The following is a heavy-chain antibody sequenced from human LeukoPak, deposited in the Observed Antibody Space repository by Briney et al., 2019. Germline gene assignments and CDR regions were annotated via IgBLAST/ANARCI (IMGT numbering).Heavy chain of an antibody. D-gene: IGHD3-10*02. V-gene: IGHV3-66*01. CDR3: AREFPGAAMVGDGRNWFDP. CDR2: IYSGGST. CDR1: GFTFSSYA. J-gene: IGHJ5*02. Sequence: PGGSLRLSCAASGFTFSSYAMSWVRQAPGKGLEWVSLIYSGGSTYYADSVKGRFTISRDNSKNTLYLQMNSLRAEDTAVYYCAREFPGAAMVGDGRNWFDPWGQGTLVTVSS.